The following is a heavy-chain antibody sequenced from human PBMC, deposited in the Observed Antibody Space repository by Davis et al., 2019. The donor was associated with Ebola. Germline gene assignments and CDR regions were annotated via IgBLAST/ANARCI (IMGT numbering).Heavy chain of an antibody. V-gene: IGHV3-30-3*01. J-gene: IGHJ6*03. CDR2: ISYDGSNK. D-gene: IGHD5-24*01. CDR3: AREEGRDGYNSQYYYMDV. CDR1: GFSFSSYA. Sequence: PGGSLRLSCAASGFSFSSYAMHWVRQAPGKGLEWVAVISYDGSNKYYADSVKGRFTISRDNSKNTLYLQMNSLRAEDTAVYYCAREEGRDGYNSQYYYMDVWGKGTTVTVSS.